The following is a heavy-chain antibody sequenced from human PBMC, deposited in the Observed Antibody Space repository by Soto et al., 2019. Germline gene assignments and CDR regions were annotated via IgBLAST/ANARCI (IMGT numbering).Heavy chain of an antibody. CDR2: ISNRGDT. J-gene: IGHJ3*02. V-gene: IGHV3-66*01. CDR1: GFIVSDNY. CDR3: AREPRYCRGGSCSITGDAYDI. D-gene: IGHD2-15*01. Sequence: PVAALRLSCTASGFIVSDNYVNSVRQAPGKGLEWVSVISNRGDTHYADSVRGRFSLSRDISDNTLHLQMNNLRVEDTAVYYCAREPRYCRGGSCSITGDAYDIWGQGTMVTVSS.